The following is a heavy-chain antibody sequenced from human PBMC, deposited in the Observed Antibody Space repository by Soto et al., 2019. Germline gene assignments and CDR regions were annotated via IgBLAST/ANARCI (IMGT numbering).Heavy chain of an antibody. CDR3: AKGEYYYGSGIPYYGMDV. J-gene: IGHJ6*02. D-gene: IGHD3-10*01. Sequence: LRLSCAASGFTFSSYGMHWVRQAPGKGLEWVAVISYDGTNKYYADSVKGRFTISRDSSKNTLYLEMNSLRAEDMAIYYCAKGEYYYGSGIPYYGMDVWGQGTTVTVSS. V-gene: IGHV3-30*18. CDR2: ISYDGTNK. CDR1: GFTFSSYG.